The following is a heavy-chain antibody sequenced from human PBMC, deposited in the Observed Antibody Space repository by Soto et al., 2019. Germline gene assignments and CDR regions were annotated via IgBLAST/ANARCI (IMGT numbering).Heavy chain of an antibody. D-gene: IGHD3-10*01. CDR1: GFTFRDYA. J-gene: IGHJ5*01. CDR3: AKDLRYYGSGRSGWFDS. CDR2: ISDSGGTT. Sequence: EVQLLQSGGGLEQPGGSLRLSCAAAGFTFRDYAMSWVRQAPGKGLQWVSGISDSGGTTYYADSVKGRFTISRDNSKNILYLQIKSLRDEDTAMYYCAKDLRYYGSGRSGWFDSWGEGTKVTVSS. V-gene: IGHV3-23*01.